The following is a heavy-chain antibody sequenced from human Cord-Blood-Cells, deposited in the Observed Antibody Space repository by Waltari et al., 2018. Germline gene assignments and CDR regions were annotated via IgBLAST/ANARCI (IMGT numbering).Heavy chain of an antibody. CDR2: LKEDGSEK. CDR1: GFTFSSYW. J-gene: IGHJ4*02. Sequence: EVQLVESGGGLVQPGGSLRLSCAASGFTFSSYWMSWVRQAPGKGLGGVAKLKEDGSEKYKVDSVKGRFTISRDNAKNSLYLQMNSLRAEDTAVYYCARGGGSTDFDYWGQGTLVTVSS. V-gene: IGHV3-7*01. D-gene: IGHD2-21*02. CDR3: ARGGGSTDFDY.